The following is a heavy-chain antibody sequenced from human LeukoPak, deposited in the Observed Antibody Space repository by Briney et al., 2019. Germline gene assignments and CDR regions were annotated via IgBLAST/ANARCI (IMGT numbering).Heavy chain of an antibody. CDR2: IIPILGIA. Sequence: GPSVKVSCKASGGTFSSYTISWVRQAPGQGLEWMGRIIPILGIANYAQKFQGRVTITADKSTSTAYMELSSLRSEDTAVYYCARVEGGPHSRAMVDYWGQGTLVTVSS. J-gene: IGHJ4*02. V-gene: IGHV1-69*02. CDR1: GGTFSSYT. CDR3: ARVEGGPHSRAMVDY. D-gene: IGHD5-18*01.